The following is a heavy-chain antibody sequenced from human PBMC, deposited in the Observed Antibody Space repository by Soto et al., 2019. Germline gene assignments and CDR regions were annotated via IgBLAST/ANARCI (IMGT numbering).Heavy chain of an antibody. CDR3: VTFVVPAAHNTACAG. Sequence: SETMSIPCTVSAGCIPTRNYYWGWVCQPTRKGLDWIGNIYYSGTTYHNPSLKSRVTISVDTSNNQYYLKLNSVTAAATAVYYCVTFVVPAAHNTACAGWG. D-gene: IGHD2-15*01. CDR2: IYYSGTT. V-gene: IGHV4-39*01. J-gene: IGHJ6*01. CDR1: AGCIPTRNYY.